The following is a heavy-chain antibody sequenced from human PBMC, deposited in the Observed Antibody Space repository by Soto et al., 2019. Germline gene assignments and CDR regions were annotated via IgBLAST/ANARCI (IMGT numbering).Heavy chain of an antibody. CDR3: CSLDDGQGY. CDR1: GYTFTSHH. CDR2: INPRSGST. J-gene: IGHJ4*02. V-gene: IGHV1-46*03. Sequence: QVQLVQSGAEVQKPGASVKVSCKASGYTFTSHHMHWVRQVPVEGLEWMGMINPRSGSTNYPQRFQTSITLTRDTSTSTAYMELSSLTSEDTAVNYCCSLDDGQGYWGQGTLVTVSS. D-gene: IGHD3-3*01.